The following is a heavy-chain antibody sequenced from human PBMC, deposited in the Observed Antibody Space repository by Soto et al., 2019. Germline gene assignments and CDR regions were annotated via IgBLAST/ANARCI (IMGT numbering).Heavy chain of an antibody. CDR2: INPNSGDT. J-gene: IGHJ6*02. Sequence: ASVKVSCKTSRYIFTGYYMHWVRQAPGQGLEWMGWINPNSGDTNYAQRFKGRVSMTSDTSINTAYLELSRLRPGDTAVFFCARSHSAYHYHAMDAGGQGTKVTVS. V-gene: IGHV1-2*02. CDR3: ARSHSAYHYHAMDA. CDR1: RYIFTGYY. D-gene: IGHD2-2*01.